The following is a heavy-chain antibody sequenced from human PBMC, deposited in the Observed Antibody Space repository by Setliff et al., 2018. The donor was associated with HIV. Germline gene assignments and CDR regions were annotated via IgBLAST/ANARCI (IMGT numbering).Heavy chain of an antibody. V-gene: IGHV3-7*01. Sequence: GGSLRLSCVGSGFTFKTYSMNWVRQAPGKGLEWVANINKDGSEKYYVDSVKGRFTISRDNAKNSLYLQMNSLRVEDTAVYYCARDESTGYSSGWRSRDWYFDLWGRGTLVTVS. CDR1: GFTFKTYS. J-gene: IGHJ2*01. CDR2: INKDGSEK. D-gene: IGHD6-19*01. CDR3: ARDESTGYSSGWRSRDWYFDL.